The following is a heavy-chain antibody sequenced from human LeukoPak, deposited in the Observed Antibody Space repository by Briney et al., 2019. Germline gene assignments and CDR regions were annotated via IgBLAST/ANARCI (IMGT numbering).Heavy chain of an antibody. CDR1: GYTFTSYY. J-gene: IGHJ4*02. V-gene: IGHV1-46*01. D-gene: IGHD1-7*01. CDR3: ARDFYGNYAHY. CDR2: INPSGGST. Sequence: GASVKVSCKASGYTFTSYYMHWVRQAPGQGLEWMGIINPSGGSTSYAQKFQGRVTMTRDTSTSTVYMELSSLGSEDTAVYYCARDFYGNYAHYWGQGTLVTVSS.